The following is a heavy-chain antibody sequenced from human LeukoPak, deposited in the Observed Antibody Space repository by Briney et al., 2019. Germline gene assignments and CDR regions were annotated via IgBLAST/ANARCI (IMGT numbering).Heavy chain of an antibody. J-gene: IGHJ3*02. CDR1: EFTFSNYA. D-gene: IGHD6-19*01. Sequence: GGSLRLSCDASEFTFSNYAMSWVRQAPGKGLEWVSSISGSGDRTYYADSVKGRSTISRDNSKNTLYLQMNSLRAEDTAVYYCAKDRTVIVGGIGGPAVRWKNAFDIWGQGTMVTVSS. V-gene: IGHV3-23*01. CDR3: AKDRTVIVGGIGGPAVRWKNAFDI. CDR2: ISGSGDRT.